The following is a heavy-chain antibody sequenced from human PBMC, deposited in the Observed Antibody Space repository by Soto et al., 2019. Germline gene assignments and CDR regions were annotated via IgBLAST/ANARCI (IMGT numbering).Heavy chain of an antibody. V-gene: IGHV4-59*01. CDR3: AREPWGTHAFDI. CDR2: IYYSGST. J-gene: IGHJ3*02. D-gene: IGHD3-16*01. Sequence: NPSETLSLTCTVSGGSISSYYWSWIRQPPGKGLEWIGYIYYSGSTNYNPSLKSRVTISVDTSKNQFSLKLSSVTAVDTAVYYCAREPWGTHAFDIWGQGTMVTVSS. CDR1: GGSISSYY.